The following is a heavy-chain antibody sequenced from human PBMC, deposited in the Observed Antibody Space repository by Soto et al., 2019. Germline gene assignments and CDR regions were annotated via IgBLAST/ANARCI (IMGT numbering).Heavy chain of an antibody. CDR2: IYYSGST. CDR3: ARWDPGGDTAMAFDY. CDR1: GGSISSGGYY. J-gene: IGHJ4*02. V-gene: IGHV4-31*03. D-gene: IGHD5-18*01. Sequence: QVQLQESGPGLVKPSQTLSLTCTVSGGSISSGGYYWSWIRQHPGKGLEWIGYIYYSGSTYYNPSLKSRVTISVDTSKNQFSLKLSSVTAADTAVYYCARWDPGGDTAMAFDYWGQGTLVTVSS.